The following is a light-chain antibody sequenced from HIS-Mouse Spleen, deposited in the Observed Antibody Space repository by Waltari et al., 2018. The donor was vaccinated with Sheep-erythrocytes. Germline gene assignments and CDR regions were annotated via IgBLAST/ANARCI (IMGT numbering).Light chain of an antibody. CDR2: EVS. CDR1: SSDVGGYNY. CDR3: SSYTSSSTLYV. J-gene: IGLJ1*01. V-gene: IGLV2-14*01. Sequence: QSALTQPASVSGSPGQSITISCTGTSSDVGGYNYVPWYQQHQGKAPKLMIYEVSNRPSGVSNRFSGSKSGNTASLTISVLQAEDEADYYCSSYTSSSTLYVFGTGTKVTVL.